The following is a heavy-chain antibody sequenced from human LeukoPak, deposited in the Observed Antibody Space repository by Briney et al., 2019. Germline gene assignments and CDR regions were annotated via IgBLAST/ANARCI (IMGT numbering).Heavy chain of an antibody. CDR3: ARAGTVVTPWAGMDV. CDR1: GFTFSSYE. Sequence: PGGSLRLSCAASGFTFSSYEMNWVRQAPGKGLEWVSYISSSGSTIYYADSVKGRFTISGDNAKNSLYLQMNSLRAEDTAVYYCARAGTVVTPWAGMDVWGQGTTVTVSS. CDR2: ISSSGSTI. J-gene: IGHJ6*02. V-gene: IGHV3-48*03. D-gene: IGHD4-23*01.